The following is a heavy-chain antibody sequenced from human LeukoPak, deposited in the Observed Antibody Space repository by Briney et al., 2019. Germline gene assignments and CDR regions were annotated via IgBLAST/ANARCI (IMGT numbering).Heavy chain of an antibody. J-gene: IGHJ5*02. CDR1: GGSISSYY. V-gene: IGHV4-59*08. CDR2: IYYSGST. CDR3: ARSSPQLAMAP. Sequence: SETLSLTCTVSGGSISSYYWSWIRQPPGKGLEWIGYIYYSGSTNYNPSLKSRVTISVDTSKNQFSLKLSSVTAADTAVYYCARSSPQLAMAPWGQGTLVTVSS. D-gene: IGHD1-1*01.